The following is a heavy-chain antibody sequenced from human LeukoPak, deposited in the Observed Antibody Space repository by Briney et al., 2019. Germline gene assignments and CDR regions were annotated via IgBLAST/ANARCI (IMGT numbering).Heavy chain of an antibody. Sequence: GGSLRLSCAASGFTFHNNGMSWVRQAPGKGLEWVSAISGSSRSTYHAESVKGRFTISRGNSKNTLYLQMNSLRAEDTAVYYCAKGKVYFDYWGQGTLVTVSS. CDR1: GFTFHNNG. CDR2: ISGSSRST. V-gene: IGHV3-23*01. J-gene: IGHJ4*02. CDR3: AKGKVYFDY.